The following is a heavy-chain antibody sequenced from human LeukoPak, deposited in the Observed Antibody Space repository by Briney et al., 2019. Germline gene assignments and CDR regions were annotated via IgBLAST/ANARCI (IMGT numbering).Heavy chain of an antibody. Sequence: GASVKVSCKASGYTFTSYDINWVRQATGQGLEWVGWMNPNSGNTGYAQKFQGRVTMTRNTSISTAYMELSSLRSEDTAVYYCASSVPPGIAAAGQGRYYYGMDVWGQGTTVTVSS. J-gene: IGHJ6*02. CDR2: MNPNSGNT. CDR1: GYTFTSYD. V-gene: IGHV1-8*01. D-gene: IGHD6-13*01. CDR3: ASSVPPGIAAAGQGRYYYGMDV.